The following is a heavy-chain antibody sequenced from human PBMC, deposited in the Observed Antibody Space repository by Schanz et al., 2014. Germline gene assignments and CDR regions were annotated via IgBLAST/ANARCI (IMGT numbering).Heavy chain of an antibody. CDR3: ARDHTTESYYSAGPPIDY. J-gene: IGHJ4*02. D-gene: IGHD1-26*01. CDR1: GFTFSSYS. Sequence: EVQLVESGGGLVQPGGSLRLSCTASGFTFSSYSMNWVRQAPGKGLEWVANIKEDGSVKDYVDSVKGRFTISRDNAKNSLYLQMTSLRAEDTAVYYCARDHTTESYYSAGPPIDYWGQGTLLTVSS. V-gene: IGHV3-7*04. CDR2: IKEDGSVK.